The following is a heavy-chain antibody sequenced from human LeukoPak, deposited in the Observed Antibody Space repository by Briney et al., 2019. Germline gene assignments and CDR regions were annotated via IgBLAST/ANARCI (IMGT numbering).Heavy chain of an antibody. CDR1: GFTFSKFP. V-gene: IGHV3-23*01. D-gene: IGHD1-26*01. CDR2: ISASGDVT. J-gene: IGHJ3*02. CDR3: AKVGATTVAFDI. Sequence: GGSLRLSCAASGFTFSKFPMGWVRQAPGRGLEWVSAISASGDVTFYADSVKGRFTISRDNSKNTLYLQMNSLRAEDTAVYYCAKVGATTVAFDIWGQGTMVTVSS.